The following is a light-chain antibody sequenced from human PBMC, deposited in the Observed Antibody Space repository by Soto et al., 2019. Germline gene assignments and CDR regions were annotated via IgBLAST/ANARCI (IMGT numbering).Light chain of an antibody. CDR2: DVS. CDR1: RSDVGDYNY. CDR3: SSYTSSTTRV. J-gene: IGLJ1*01. Sequence: QSALTQPASVSGSPGQSITISCTGTRSDVGDYNYVSWYQQHPGKAPKLMIYDVSNRPSGVSNRFSGSKSGSTASLTISGLQAEDEADYYCSSYTSSTTRVFGTGTKVTVL. V-gene: IGLV2-14*01.